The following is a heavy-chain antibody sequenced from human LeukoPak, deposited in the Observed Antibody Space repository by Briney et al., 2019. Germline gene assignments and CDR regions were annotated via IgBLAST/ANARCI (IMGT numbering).Heavy chain of an antibody. CDR1: GGSICPYY. J-gene: IGHJ4*02. V-gene: IGHV4-59*01. Sequence: SETLSLTRTVSGGSICPYYWSWIRQPPGKGLEWLGYIYYSGNTEYKPSLKSRVAMSVDTSKNQFSLRLSSVTAADTAVYYCARSTGSTMFIDYWGQGTLVTVSS. CDR2: IYYSGNT. D-gene: IGHD3-10*02. CDR3: ARSTGSTMFIDY.